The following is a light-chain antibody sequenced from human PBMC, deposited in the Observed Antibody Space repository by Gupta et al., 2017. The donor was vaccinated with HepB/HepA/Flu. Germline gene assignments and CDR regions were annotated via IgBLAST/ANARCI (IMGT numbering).Light chain of an antibody. J-gene: IGKJ4*01. CDR2: GAS. CDR1: QSVSSN. Sequence: DIVMTQSPATLSVSPGERATLSCRASQSVSSNLAWYQQKPGQAPRLLIYGASTRATGIPARLSGSGSGTEFTLTISSRQSEDFAVYYCQQYNNWPPLTFGGGTKVEIK. V-gene: IGKV3-15*01. CDR3: QQYNNWPPLT.